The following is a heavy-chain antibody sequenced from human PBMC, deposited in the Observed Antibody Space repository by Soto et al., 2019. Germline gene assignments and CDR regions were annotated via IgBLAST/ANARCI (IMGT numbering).Heavy chain of an antibody. CDR3: ARDAAVPGESDRFDY. D-gene: IGHD6-19*01. J-gene: IGHJ4*02. CDR1: GDSVTSNVW. CDR2: AYHNGLT. V-gene: IGHV4-4*02. Sequence: SEILSLTCAVSGDSVTSNVWWSWVRQPPGKGLEWIGEAYHNGLTDYNPSLKSRVTMSVDTSKNEFSLKLTSLTAADTAIYYCARDAAVPGESDRFDYWGQGTLVTVSS.